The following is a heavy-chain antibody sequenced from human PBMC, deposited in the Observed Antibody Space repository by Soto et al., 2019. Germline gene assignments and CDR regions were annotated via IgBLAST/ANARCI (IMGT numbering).Heavy chain of an antibody. V-gene: IGHV1-3*01. Sequence: QVQLVQSGAEVKKPGASVKVSCKASGYTFTSYAMHWVRQAPGQRLEWMGWINAGNGNTKYSQKFQGRVTITRDTYASTAYMELSSLRSEDTAVYYCARDGPILLWFGETPPASWFDPWGQGTLVTVSS. D-gene: IGHD3-10*01. CDR2: INAGNGNT. CDR3: ARDGPILLWFGETPPASWFDP. CDR1: GYTFTSYA. J-gene: IGHJ5*02.